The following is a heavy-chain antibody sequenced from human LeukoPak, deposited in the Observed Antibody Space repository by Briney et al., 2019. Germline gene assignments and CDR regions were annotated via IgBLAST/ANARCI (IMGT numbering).Heavy chain of an antibody. D-gene: IGHD3-10*01. J-gene: IGHJ4*02. CDR1: GFTFSTYW. CDR3: VAGGVFDY. V-gene: IGHV3-7*01. Sequence: RLGGSLRPSCAGSGFTFSTYWTSWVRQAPGEGLEWVANIKPDGSTKNYVASVKGRLTISRDNAKNSLYLQMNSLRAEDTAVYYCVAGGVFDYWGQGTLVTVSS. CDR2: IKPDGSTK.